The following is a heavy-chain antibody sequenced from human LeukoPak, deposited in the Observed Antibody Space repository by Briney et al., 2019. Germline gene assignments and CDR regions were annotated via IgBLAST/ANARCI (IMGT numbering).Heavy chain of an antibody. D-gene: IGHD4-23*01. CDR3: AKDVVGDYGGNWNYFDY. J-gene: IGHJ4*02. V-gene: IGHV3-9*03. CDR2: ISWNSGTI. Sequence: GGSLRLXCAASGFTFDDYAMHWVRRAPGKGLEWVSGISWNSGTIGYADSVKGRFTISRDNAKNSLYLQMISLRAEDMALYYCAKDVVGDYGGNWNYFDYWGQGTLVTVSS. CDR1: GFTFDDYA.